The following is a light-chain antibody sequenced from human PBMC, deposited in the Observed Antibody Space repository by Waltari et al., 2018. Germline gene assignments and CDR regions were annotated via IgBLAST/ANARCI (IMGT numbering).Light chain of an antibody. CDR3: QSYDSSLSGWVV. V-gene: IGLV1-40*01. CDR2: GNS. J-gene: IGLJ2*01. Sequence: QSVLTQPPSVSGAPGQRVTIPCTGSSSNIGAGYDVHWSQQLPGTAPKLLIYGNSNRPSGVPDRFSGSKSGTSASLAITGLQAEDEADYYCQSYDSSLSGWVVFGGGTKLTVL. CDR1: SSNIGAGYD.